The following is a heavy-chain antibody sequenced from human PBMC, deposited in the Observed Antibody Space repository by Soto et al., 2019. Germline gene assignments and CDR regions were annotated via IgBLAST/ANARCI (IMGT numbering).Heavy chain of an antibody. J-gene: IGHJ6*02. CDR1: GGSISSYY. D-gene: IGHD3-10*01. V-gene: IGHV4-4*07. Sequence: PSETLSLTCTVSGGSISSYYWSWIRQPAGKGLEWIGRIYTSGSTNYNPSLKSRVTMSVDTSKNQFSLKLSSVTAADTAVYYCARDHMVRGYIAPWYYYGMDVWGQGTTVTVSS. CDR3: ARDHMVRGYIAPWYYYGMDV. CDR2: IYTSGST.